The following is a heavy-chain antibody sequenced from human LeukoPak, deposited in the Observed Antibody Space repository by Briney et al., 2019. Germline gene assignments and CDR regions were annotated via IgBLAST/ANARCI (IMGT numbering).Heavy chain of an antibody. CDR3: ARDRQGGGRRVSSFQY. D-gene: IGHD2-15*01. V-gene: IGHV4-59*01. J-gene: IGHJ4*02. CDR1: GGSISSYY. CDR2: IYYSGST. Sequence: SETLSLTCTVSGGSISSYYWSWIRQPPGKGLEWIGYIYYSGSTNYNPSLKSRVTISVDTSKNQFSLKLSSVTAADTAVYYCARDRQGGGRRVSSFQYWGQGIPVTVSS.